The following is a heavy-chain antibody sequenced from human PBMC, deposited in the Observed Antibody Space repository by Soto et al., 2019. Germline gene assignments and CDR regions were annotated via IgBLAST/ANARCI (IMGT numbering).Heavy chain of an antibody. CDR3: ARDPAQQGGGMDV. J-gene: IGHJ6*02. V-gene: IGHV1-46*03. CDR1: GYTFTSYY. Sequence: QVQLVQSGAEVKKPGASVKVSCKASGYTFTSYYMHWVRQAPGQGLEWMGIINPSGGSTSYAQKCPGRVSMTRATSKSTVYMELSSMRSEDTAVYYCARDPAQQGGGMDVWGQGTTVTVSS. D-gene: IGHD3-16*01. CDR2: INPSGGST.